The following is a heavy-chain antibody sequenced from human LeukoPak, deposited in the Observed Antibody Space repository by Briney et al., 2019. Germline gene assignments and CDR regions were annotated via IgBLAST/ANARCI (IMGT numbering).Heavy chain of an antibody. CDR2: IYYNGST. Sequence: SETLSLTCTVSGGSISSSSYYWGWIRQPPGKGLEWIGSIYYNGSTHHNPSLKSRVTISVDTSKNQFSLKVSSVTAADTAVYYCARQSIAARGYYYYMDVWGKGTTVTVSS. V-gene: IGHV4-39*01. CDR3: ARQSIAARGYYYYMDV. J-gene: IGHJ6*03. D-gene: IGHD6-6*01. CDR1: GGSISSSSYY.